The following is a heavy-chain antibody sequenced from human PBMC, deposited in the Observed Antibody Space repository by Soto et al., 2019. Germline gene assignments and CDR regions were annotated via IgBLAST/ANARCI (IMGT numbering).Heavy chain of an antibody. CDR1: GFTFSYYS. V-gene: IGHV3-21*04. D-gene: IGHD6-19*01. Sequence: EVQLVESGGGLVKPRESLRVSCAASGFTFSYYSLHWVRQAPGKGLEWVSSISGSSTYIYYADRVKGRFTISRDNAKNSLYQRMDSLRAEDTAVYYCARGDGTGLYNSGWSPRYWGQGTLVTVSS. J-gene: IGHJ4*02. CDR2: ISGSSTYI. CDR3: ARGDGTGLYNSGWSPRY.